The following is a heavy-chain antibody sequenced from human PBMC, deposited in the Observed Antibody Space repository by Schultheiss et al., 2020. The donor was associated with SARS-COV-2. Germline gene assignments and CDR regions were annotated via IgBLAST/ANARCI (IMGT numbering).Heavy chain of an antibody. CDR1: GFTFSSYA. J-gene: IGHJ6*02. CDR2: ISYDGSNK. CDR3: ARRPWYYYGMDV. V-gene: IGHV3-30*07. Sequence: GGSLRLSCAASGFTFSSYAMHWVRQAPGKGLEWVAVISYDGSNKYYADSVKGRFTISRDNAKNSLYLQMNSLRAEDTAVYYCARRPWYYYGMDVWGQGTTVTVSS.